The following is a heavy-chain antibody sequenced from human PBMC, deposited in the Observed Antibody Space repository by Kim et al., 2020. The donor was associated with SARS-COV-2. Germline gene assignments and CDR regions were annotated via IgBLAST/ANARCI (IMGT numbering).Heavy chain of an antibody. V-gene: IGHV1-18*01. CDR2: ISAYNGNT. D-gene: IGHD4-17*01. CDR1: GYTFTSYG. J-gene: IGHJ6*02. Sequence: ASVKVSCKASGYTFTSYGISWVRQAPGQGLEWMGWISAYNGNTNYAQKLQGRVTMTTDTSTSTAYMELRSLRSDDTAVYYCAREEGTVESTPDYYYYGMDDWGQGTTVTVSS. CDR3: AREEGTVESTPDYYYYGMDD.